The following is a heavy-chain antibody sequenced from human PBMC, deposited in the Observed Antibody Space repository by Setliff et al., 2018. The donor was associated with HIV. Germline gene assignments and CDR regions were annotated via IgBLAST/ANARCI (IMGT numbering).Heavy chain of an antibody. CDR2: IYYSGST. CDR1: GDSISSGDYY. V-gene: IGHV4-30-4*08. J-gene: IGHJ4*02. CDR3: ARTKADGYNGVFDY. D-gene: IGHD5-12*01. Sequence: SETLSLTCTVSGDSISSGDYYWSWIRQPPGKGLEWIWNIYYSGSTYYNPSLKSRVTISVDTSKNRFSLRLTSVTAADTAVYYSARTKADGYNGVFDYWGQGTLVTVSS.